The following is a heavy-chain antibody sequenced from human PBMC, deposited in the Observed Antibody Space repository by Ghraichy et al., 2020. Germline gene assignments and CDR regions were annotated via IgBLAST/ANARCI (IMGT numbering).Heavy chain of an antibody. CDR1: GGSISIYF. V-gene: IGHV4-59*01. D-gene: IGHD1-26*01. J-gene: IGHJ4*02. Sequence: SETLSLTCTVSGGSISIYFWSWIRQPPGKGLEWIGYIYNSGSTTDYNPSLKSRVTISVDMSKNQFSLKLNSVTAADTAVYYCARDRELGYWGQGTLVTVSS. CDR3: ARDRELGY. CDR2: IYNSGST.